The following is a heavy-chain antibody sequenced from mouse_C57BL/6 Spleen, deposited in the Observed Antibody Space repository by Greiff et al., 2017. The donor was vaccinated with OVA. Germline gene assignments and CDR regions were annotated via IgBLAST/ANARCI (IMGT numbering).Heavy chain of an antibody. V-gene: IGHV5-17*01. Sequence: EVMLVESGGGLVKPGGSLKLSCAASGFTFSDYGMHWVRQAPEKGLEWVAYISSGGSTIYYADTVKGRFTISRANANNTLFLQRTSLRSEDTALYYGARRGTVVATGAMDYWGQGTSVTVSS. CDR2: ISSGGSTI. D-gene: IGHD1-1*01. J-gene: IGHJ4*01. CDR1: GFTFSDYG. CDR3: ARRGTVVATGAMDY.